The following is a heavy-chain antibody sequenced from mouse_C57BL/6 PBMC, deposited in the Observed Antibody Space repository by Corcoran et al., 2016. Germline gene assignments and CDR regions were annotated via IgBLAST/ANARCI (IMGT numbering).Heavy chain of an antibody. D-gene: IGHD2-12*01. CDR2: IYPGDGDT. J-gene: IGHJ2*01. CDR3: ARSRDSYVFDY. Sequence: QVQLQQSGAELVKPGASVKISCKASGYAFSSYWMNWVKQRPGKGLEWIGQIYPGDGDTNYNGKFKGKATLTADNSSSTAYMQLSSLTSEDSAVYFCARSRDSYVFDYWGLGTTLTVSS. V-gene: IGHV1-80*01. CDR1: GYAFSSYW.